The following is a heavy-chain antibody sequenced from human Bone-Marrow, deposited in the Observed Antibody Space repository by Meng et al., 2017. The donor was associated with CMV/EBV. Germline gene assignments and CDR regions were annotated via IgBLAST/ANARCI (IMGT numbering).Heavy chain of an antibody. D-gene: IGHD1-20*01. V-gene: IGHV1-69*02. J-gene: IGHJ4*02. CDR1: GGTFSSYT. CDR2: IIPILGIA. CDR3: ARVAITGTGEGLWLDY. Sequence: SVKVSCKASGGTFSSYTISWVRQAPGQGLEWMGRIIPILGIANYAQKFQGRVTITADKSTSTAYMELSSLRSEDTAVYYCARVAITGTGEGLWLDYWGQGTLVTVSS.